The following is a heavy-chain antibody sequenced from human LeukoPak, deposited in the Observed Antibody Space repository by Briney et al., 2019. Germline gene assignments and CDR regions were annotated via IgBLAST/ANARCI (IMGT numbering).Heavy chain of an antibody. Sequence: PSETLSLTCTVSGDSLSTYYWSWIRQPPGKGLEWIGYIYYRVTSDYNPSLKSRVTMSVHMSTRQISLKLSSVTAADTAVYYCARAVGGDGSGSLWGPGTLVTVSS. CDR3: ARAVGGDGSGSL. V-gene: IGHV4-59*01. D-gene: IGHD3-10*01. J-gene: IGHJ4*02. CDR2: IYYRVTS. CDR1: GDSLSTYY.